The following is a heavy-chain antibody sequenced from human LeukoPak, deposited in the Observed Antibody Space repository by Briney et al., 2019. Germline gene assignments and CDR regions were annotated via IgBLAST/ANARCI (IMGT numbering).Heavy chain of an antibody. CDR1: GFTFSSYA. D-gene: IGHD3-9*01. CDR3: AREYFDWLFPYYFDY. J-gene: IGHJ4*02. V-gene: IGHV3-30*04. CDR2: ISYDGSNK. Sequence: GGSLRLSCAASGFTFSSYAMHWVRQAPGKGLEWVAVISYDGSNKYYADSVKGRFTVSRDNSKNTLYLQMNSLRAEDTAVYYCAREYFDWLFPYYFDYWGQRTLVTVSS.